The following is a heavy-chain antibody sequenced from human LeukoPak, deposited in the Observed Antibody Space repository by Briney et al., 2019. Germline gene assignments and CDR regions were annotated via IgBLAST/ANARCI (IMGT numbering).Heavy chain of an antibody. D-gene: IGHD1-26*01. CDR2: IVVGSGNT. CDR1: GFTFSSSV. CDR3: AAEKNSGSYLTFDH. Sequence: GTPVKVSCKASGFTFSSSVVQWVRQARGQRLEWIGWIVVGSGNTNYAQKFQERVTITRDMSTSTAYMELSSLRSEDTAVYYCAAEKNSGSYLTFDHWGQGTLVTVSS. J-gene: IGHJ4*02. V-gene: IGHV1-58*01.